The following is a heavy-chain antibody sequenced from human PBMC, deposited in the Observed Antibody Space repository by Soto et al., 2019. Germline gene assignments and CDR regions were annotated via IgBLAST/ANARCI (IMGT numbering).Heavy chain of an antibody. J-gene: IGHJ6*03. D-gene: IGHD3-10*01. CDR1: GGSISSSSYY. V-gene: IGHV4-39*07. Sequence: ASETLSLTCTVSGGSISSSSYYWGWIRQPPGKGLEWIGSIYHSGSTYYNPSLKSLVIISVDTFKNQFSLKLSSVTAADTAVYYCARNSWPGRRGAYYYYMDVWGKGTTVTVSS. CDR3: ARNSWPGRRGAYYYYMDV. CDR2: IYHSGST.